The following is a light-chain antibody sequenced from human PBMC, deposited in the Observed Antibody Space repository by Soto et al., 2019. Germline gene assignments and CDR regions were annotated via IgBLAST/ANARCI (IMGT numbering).Light chain of an antibody. CDR3: QKYNNWPPYT. CDR2: GAS. V-gene: IGKV3-15*01. J-gene: IGKJ2*01. Sequence: EIVMTQSPATLSVSPGERATLSCRASQSVSSNLAWYQQKPGQAPTLLIYGASTRATGIPARFSGSGSGTECTLTINSLQSEDFAVYYCQKYNNWPPYTFGQGTKLEIK. CDR1: QSVSSN.